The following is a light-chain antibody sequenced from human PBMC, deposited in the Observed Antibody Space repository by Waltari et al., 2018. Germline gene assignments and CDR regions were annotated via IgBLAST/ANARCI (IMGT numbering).Light chain of an antibody. CDR3: QQYKTLPYT. J-gene: IGKJ2*01. Sequence: DIQMTQSPSSLSASVGDRVNITCQTSKDIGTLLHWYQQKPGKAPKLLMSGVSDSATGVPSAVSGSGSETHFIFTVSSLQPEDISTYFWQQYKTLPYTFGQGTRLDIK. CDR1: KDIGTL. V-gene: IGKV1-33*01. CDR2: GVS.